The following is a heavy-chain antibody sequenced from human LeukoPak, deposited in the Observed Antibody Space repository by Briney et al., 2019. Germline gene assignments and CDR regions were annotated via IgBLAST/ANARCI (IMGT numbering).Heavy chain of an antibody. Sequence: SETLSLTCTVSGGSISSYYWSWIRQPAGKGLEWIGRIYTSGSTNYNPSLKSRVTMSVDTSKNQFSLKLSSVTAADTAVYYCARDSPKIAAAGTLVFAAIYYYYYMDVWGKGTTVTVSS. CDR1: GGSISSYY. CDR3: ARDSPKIAAAGTLVFAAIYYYYYMDV. D-gene: IGHD6-13*01. CDR2: IYTSGST. J-gene: IGHJ6*03. V-gene: IGHV4-4*07.